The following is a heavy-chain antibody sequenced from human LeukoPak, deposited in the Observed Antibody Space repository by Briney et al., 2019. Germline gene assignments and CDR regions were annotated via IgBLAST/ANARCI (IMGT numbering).Heavy chain of an antibody. CDR1: GFTFSSYS. CDR2: ISETSSFM. J-gene: IGHJ3*02. Sequence: GGSLRLSCAASGFTFSSYSMNWVRQAPGKGLEWISYISETSSFMYYADSVKGRFTISRDNAKNSLYLQMSSLRAEDTAVYYCARTRLGEWLVGNAFDIWGQETMVTVSS. CDR3: ARTRLGEWLVGNAFDI. V-gene: IGHV3-48*01. D-gene: IGHD6-19*01.